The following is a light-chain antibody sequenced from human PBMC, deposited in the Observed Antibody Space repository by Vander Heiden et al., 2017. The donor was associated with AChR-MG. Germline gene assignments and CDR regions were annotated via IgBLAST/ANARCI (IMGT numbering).Light chain of an antibody. J-gene: IGLJ3*02. V-gene: IGLV2-14*01. Sequence: QSALTQPASVSGSPGQSITISCTGTSSDVGGYNYVSWYQQHPGKAPKLMIYYVSKRPSGVSNRFSGSKSGNTASLTISGLQAEDEADYYCSSYTSSSTPWVFGGGTKLTVL. CDR3: SSYTSSSTPWV. CDR1: SSDVGGYNY. CDR2: YVS.